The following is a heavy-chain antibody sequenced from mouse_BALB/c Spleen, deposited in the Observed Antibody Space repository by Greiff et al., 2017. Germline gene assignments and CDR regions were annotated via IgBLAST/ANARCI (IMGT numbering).Heavy chain of an antibody. Sequence: QVQLKESGPELVKPGASVRISCKASGYTFTSYYIHWVKQRPGQGLEWIGWIYPGNVNTKYNEKFKGKATLTADKSSSTAYMQLSSLTSEDSAVYFCARGVLRHDYWGQGTTLTVSS. V-gene: IGHV1S56*01. D-gene: IGHD1-2*01. J-gene: IGHJ2*01. CDR1: GYTFTSYY. CDR3: ARGVLRHDY. CDR2: IYPGNVNT.